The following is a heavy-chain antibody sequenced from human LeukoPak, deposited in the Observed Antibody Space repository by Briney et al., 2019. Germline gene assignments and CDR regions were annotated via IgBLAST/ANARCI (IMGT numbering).Heavy chain of an antibody. J-gene: IGHJ3*02. CDR2: IWYDGSKE. D-gene: IGHD3-22*01. Sequence: QPGRSLRLSCAASGFTFSSYGMHWVRQAPGKGLEWVAVIWYDGSKEYYADSVKGRFTISRDNSKNTLYLQMNSLRAEDTAVYYCARDYYDSNGYYFGAFDIWGQGTMVTVSS. V-gene: IGHV3-33*01. CDR3: ARDYYDSNGYYFGAFDI. CDR1: GFTFSSYG.